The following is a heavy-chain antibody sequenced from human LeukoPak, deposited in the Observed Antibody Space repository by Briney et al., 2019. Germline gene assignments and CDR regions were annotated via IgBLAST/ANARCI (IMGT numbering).Heavy chain of an antibody. Sequence: GGSLRLSCAASGFTFSSYSMNWVRQAPGKGLEWVSSISSSSSYIYYADSVKGRFTISRDNAKNSLYLQMNSLRAEDTAVYYCARDLSDYVWGTPPGYWGQGTLVTASS. D-gene: IGHD3-16*01. CDR2: ISSSSSYI. V-gene: IGHV3-21*01. CDR1: GFTFSSYS. CDR3: ARDLSDYVWGTPPGY. J-gene: IGHJ4*02.